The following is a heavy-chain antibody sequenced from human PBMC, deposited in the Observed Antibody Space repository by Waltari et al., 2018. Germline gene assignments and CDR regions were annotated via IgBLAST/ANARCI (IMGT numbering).Heavy chain of an antibody. V-gene: IGHV4-34*01. Sequence: QVQLQQWGAGLLRPSETVSLTCAGYGGSFCGYYWSWIRQPPGTALEWSGEITHSGSTNYNPSLMSRVNISVDTSNNQFSLKLSSVTDADTAVYYCARKRSRIAAAGGLDPWGQGTLVTVSS. CDR3: ARKRSRIAAAGGLDP. CDR2: ITHSGST. D-gene: IGHD6-13*01. J-gene: IGHJ5*02. CDR1: GGSFCGYY.